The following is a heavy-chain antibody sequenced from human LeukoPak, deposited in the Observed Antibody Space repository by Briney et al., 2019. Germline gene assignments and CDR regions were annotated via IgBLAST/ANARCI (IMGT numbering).Heavy chain of an antibody. Sequence: GASVKVSCKASGYTFTSYDINWVRQAPGQGLEWMGRIIPILGIANYAQKFQGRVTITADKSTSTAYMELSSLRSEDTAVYYCARGPGLLWFGELDDWGQGTLVTVSS. J-gene: IGHJ4*02. D-gene: IGHD3-10*01. CDR3: ARGPGLLWFGELDD. V-gene: IGHV1-69*04. CDR2: IIPILGIA. CDR1: GYTFTSYD.